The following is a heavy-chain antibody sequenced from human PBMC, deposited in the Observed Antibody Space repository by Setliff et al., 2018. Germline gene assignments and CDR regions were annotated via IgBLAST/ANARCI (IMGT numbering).Heavy chain of an antibody. CDR3: ARDLIRGAPNWFDP. V-gene: IGHV3-33*08. J-gene: IGHJ5*02. Sequence: GGSLRLSCAASGFTFSTYRMHWVRQAPGKGLEWVAVILDDGVKKYHADSVKGRFTISRDNAKSSLYLQMNSLRAEDTAVYYCARDLIRGAPNWFDPWGQGTLVTVSS. CDR1: GFTFSTYR. D-gene: IGHD3-10*01. CDR2: ILDDGVKK.